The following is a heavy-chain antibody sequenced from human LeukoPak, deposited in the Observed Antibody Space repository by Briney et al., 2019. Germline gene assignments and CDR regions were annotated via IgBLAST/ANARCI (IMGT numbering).Heavy chain of an antibody. J-gene: IGHJ6*03. CDR2: IYYSVSA. Sequence: SETLSLTCTVPGGSLTSYYWSWSRQPPGKGLEWIGYIYYSVSANYNPSLKSRVTISVDTSKNQFSLKVTSVTAADTAVYYCSRVIPPHYYYMDVWGKGTTVTASS. CDR3: SRVIPPHYYYMDV. D-gene: IGHD3-16*02. V-gene: IGHV4-59*01. CDR1: GGSLTSYY.